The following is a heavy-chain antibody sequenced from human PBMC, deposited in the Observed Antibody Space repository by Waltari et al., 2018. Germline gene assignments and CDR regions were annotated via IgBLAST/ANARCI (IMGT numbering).Heavy chain of an antibody. Sequence: RESGPGLVRTSETLSLNCDVSDYSIINGYYWGWIRQPPGKGLEWSASINYSGNRYSNPSFESRVTISVDPSSNQFSLQRHSVTAADTAVYFCGRLGGSMTTYQTFRDHWGQGILVNVSS. CDR1: DYSIINGYY. D-gene: IGHD2-21*01. CDR3: GRLGGSMTTYQTFRDH. CDR2: INYSGNR. J-gene: IGHJ5*02. V-gene: IGHV4-38-2*01.